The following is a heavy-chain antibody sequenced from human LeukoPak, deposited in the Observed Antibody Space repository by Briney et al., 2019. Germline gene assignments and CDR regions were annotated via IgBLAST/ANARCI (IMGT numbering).Heavy chain of an antibody. J-gene: IGHJ4*02. D-gene: IGHD2-15*01. Sequence: TGGSLRLSCAASGFTFSSYWMSWVRQAPGKGLEWVSAISGSGGGTYYADSVKGRFTISRDNSKNTLYLQMNSLRAEDTAVYYCAKSDCSGGNCYSLDYWGQGTLVTVSS. CDR3: AKSDCSGGNCYSLDY. V-gene: IGHV3-23*01. CDR1: GFTFSSYW. CDR2: ISGSGGGT.